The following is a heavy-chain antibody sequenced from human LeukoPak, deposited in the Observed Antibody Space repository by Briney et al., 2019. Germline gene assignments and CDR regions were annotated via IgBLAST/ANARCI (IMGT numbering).Heavy chain of an antibody. J-gene: IGHJ4*02. Sequence: ASVKVSCKASGYTFTVSYMQWVRPAPGQGLEWMGWINHNSGGPYSAQKFQGRVTLNSDTYPRKAPMELKNQRADDRDVYYCARDGHYGSGHVDYWGQGTLVTVSS. CDR3: ARDGHYGSGHVDY. CDR1: GYTFTVSY. V-gene: IGHV1-2*02. D-gene: IGHD3-10*01. CDR2: INHNSGGP.